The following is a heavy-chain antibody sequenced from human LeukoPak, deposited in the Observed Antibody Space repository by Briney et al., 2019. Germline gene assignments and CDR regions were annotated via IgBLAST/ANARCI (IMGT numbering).Heavy chain of an antibody. J-gene: IGHJ4*02. CDR3: ASLGDYYGSGSHAPFDY. Sequence: GASVKVSCKASGYTFNSYGITWVRQAPGQGLEWMGWISVYNGNKNYAQKFQGRVTMTTDTSTSTAYMEVRSLRSDDTAVYYCASLGDYYGSGSHAPFDYWGQGTLVTVSS. V-gene: IGHV1-18*01. CDR2: ISVYNGNK. CDR1: GYTFNSYG. D-gene: IGHD3-10*01.